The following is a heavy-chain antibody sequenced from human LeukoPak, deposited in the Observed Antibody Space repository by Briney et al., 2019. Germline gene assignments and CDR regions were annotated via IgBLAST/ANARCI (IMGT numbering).Heavy chain of an antibody. V-gene: IGHV4-59*01. CDR3: VRGVAYVSSGWYLGYFDY. CDR1: GGSISSYY. D-gene: IGHD6-19*01. CDR2: IYYSGGT. J-gene: IGHJ4*02. Sequence: SETLSLTCTVSGGSISSYYWSWIRQPPGKGLEWIGYIYYSGGTNYNPSLTSRVSMSIDTSKNQFSLKLKSVTPADTAVYYCVRGVAYVSSGWYLGYFDYWGQGTLVTVSS.